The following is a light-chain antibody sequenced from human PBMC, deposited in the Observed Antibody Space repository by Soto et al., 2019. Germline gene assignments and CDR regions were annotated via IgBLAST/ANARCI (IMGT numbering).Light chain of an antibody. CDR2: AAS. CDR3: QQSYSTPPLT. J-gene: IGKJ4*01. V-gene: IGKV1-39*01. Sequence: DIQMTQSPSSLSASVGDRVTITCRASQSISSYLNWYQQKPGKAPKLLIYAASSLQSGVPSRFSGRGSGTDFTLTISSLQPEDFATYYCQQSYSTPPLTFGGGTKVDIK. CDR1: QSISSY.